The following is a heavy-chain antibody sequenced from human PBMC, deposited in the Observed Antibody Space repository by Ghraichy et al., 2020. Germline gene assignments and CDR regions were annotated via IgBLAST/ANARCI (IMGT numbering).Heavy chain of an antibody. Sequence: GGSLRLSCAASGFTFSSYSMNWVRQAPGKGLEWVSYISSSSTIYYADSVKGRFTISRDNAKNSLYLQMNSLRAEDTAVYYCARDLQQSPLITMVRGVIRRGGGMDVWGQGTTVTVSS. CDR1: GFTFSSYS. CDR2: ISSSSTI. D-gene: IGHD3-10*01. J-gene: IGHJ6*02. CDR3: ARDLQQSPLITMVRGVIRRGGGMDV. V-gene: IGHV3-48*01.